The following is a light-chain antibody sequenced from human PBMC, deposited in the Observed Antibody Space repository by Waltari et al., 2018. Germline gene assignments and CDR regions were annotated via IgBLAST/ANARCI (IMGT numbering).Light chain of an antibody. CDR2: VAS. V-gene: IGKV1-39*01. J-gene: IGKJ2*01. Sequence: DIQMTQSPSSVSASVGDRVTITCRASQSINNKLNLYQQRTRKAPKLLISVASSMESGVPSRFSGSGSGTDFTLSISSLQPEDFATYYCQQSNSLPYTFGQRTKLEIK. CDR3: QQSNSLPYT. CDR1: QSINNK.